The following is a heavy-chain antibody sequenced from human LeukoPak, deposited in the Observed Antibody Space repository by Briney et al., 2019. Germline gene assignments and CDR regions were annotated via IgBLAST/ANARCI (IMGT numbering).Heavy chain of an antibody. V-gene: IGHV3-23*01. CDR1: GFTFSSCA. CDR3: AKGRGTAVTSAANY. J-gene: IGHJ4*02. Sequence: PGGSLRLSCAASGFTFSSCAMSWVRQAPGKGLEWVSSISGSGDNTYYADSVKDRFSISRDNSKTTVSLQMNSLSAEDTAVYYCAKGRGTAVTSAANYWGQGTLVTVSS. D-gene: IGHD4-17*01. CDR2: ISGSGDNT.